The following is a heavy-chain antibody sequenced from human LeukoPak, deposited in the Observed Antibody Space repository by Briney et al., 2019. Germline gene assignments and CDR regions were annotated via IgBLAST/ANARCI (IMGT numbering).Heavy chain of an antibody. Sequence: ASVKVSCKASGYTFTSYDINWVRQAPGQGVEWMGWMNPNSGNTGYAQKFQGRVTMTRNTSISTAYMELSSLRSEDTAVYYCARTKSSFYSDLWSGWAGGWFDPWGQATLVTVSS. J-gene: IGHJ5*02. CDR2: MNPNSGNT. V-gene: IGHV1-8*01. D-gene: IGHD3-3*01. CDR1: GYTFTSYD. CDR3: ARTKSSFYSDLWSGWAGGWFDP.